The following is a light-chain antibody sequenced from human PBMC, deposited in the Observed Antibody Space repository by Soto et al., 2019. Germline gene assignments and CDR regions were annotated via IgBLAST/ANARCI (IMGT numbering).Light chain of an antibody. V-gene: IGLV1-40*01. Sequence: QSVLTQPPSVSGAPGQRVTISCTGSSSNIGAGYDVHWYQQLPGTAPKLLIYGNSNRPSGVPDRFPGSKSGTSASLAITGLQAEDEADYYCQSYDCSLSGYVFGTGTKLTVL. CDR1: SSNIGAGYD. CDR3: QSYDCSLSGYV. J-gene: IGLJ1*01. CDR2: GNS.